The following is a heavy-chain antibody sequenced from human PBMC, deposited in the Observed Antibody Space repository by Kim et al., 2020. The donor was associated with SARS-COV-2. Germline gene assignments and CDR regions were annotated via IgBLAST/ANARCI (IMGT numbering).Heavy chain of an antibody. CDR1: GFTFSSYS. CDR2: ISSSSSYI. Sequence: GSLRLSCAASGFTFSSYSMNWVRQAPGKGLEWVSSISSSSSYIYYADSVKGRFTISRDNAKNSLYLQMNSLRAEDTAVYYCARVWVIGAFDIWGQGTMVTVSS. CDR3: ARVWVIGAFDI. D-gene: IGHD3-16*01. V-gene: IGHV3-21*01. J-gene: IGHJ3*02.